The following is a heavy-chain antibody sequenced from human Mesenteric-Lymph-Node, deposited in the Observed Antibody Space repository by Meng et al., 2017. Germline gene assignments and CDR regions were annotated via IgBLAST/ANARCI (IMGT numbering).Heavy chain of an antibody. CDR2: IWYDGRKE. CDR3: AREFHSSGHAGTFDI. V-gene: IGHV3-33*01. J-gene: IGHJ3*02. CDR1: GLTFSNYG. Sequence: GGSLRLSCVASGLTFSNYGMHWVRQAPGKGLEWVAGIWYDGRKEHYSDSVKGRFTISRDNSENTVYLQMNSLRAEDTAVYQCAREFHSSGHAGTFDIWGRGTMVTVSS. D-gene: IGHD3-22*01.